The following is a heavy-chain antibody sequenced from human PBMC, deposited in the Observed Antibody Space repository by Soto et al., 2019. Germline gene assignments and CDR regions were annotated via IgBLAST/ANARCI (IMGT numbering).Heavy chain of an antibody. D-gene: IGHD6-6*01. Sequence: PSETLSLTCTVSGGSISSGGYYWSWIRQHPGKGLEWIGYIYYSGSTYYNPSLKSRVTISVDTSKNQFSLKLSSVTAADTAVYYCARVRIAARPDYTNWFDPWGQGTLVTVSS. V-gene: IGHV4-31*03. CDR2: IYYSGST. CDR3: ARVRIAARPDYTNWFDP. J-gene: IGHJ5*02. CDR1: GGSISSGGYY.